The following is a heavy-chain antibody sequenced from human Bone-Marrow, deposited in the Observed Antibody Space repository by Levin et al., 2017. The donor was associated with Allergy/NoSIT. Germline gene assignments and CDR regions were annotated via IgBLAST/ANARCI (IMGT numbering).Heavy chain of an antibody. J-gene: IGHJ6*02. Sequence: GESLKISCKASGYNFITYDINWVRQAAGQGLEWMGWMNPNGTFTGYAQKFQGRVTMTSDAARNTAYMELSSLTSEDTATYYCVRGAQHDLVFAWVTDFQNGIDVWGQGTTVTVTS. D-gene: IGHD2-21*02. CDR3: VRGAQHDLVFAWVTDFQNGIDV. V-gene: IGHV1-8*01. CDR1: GYNFITYD. CDR2: MNPNGTFT.